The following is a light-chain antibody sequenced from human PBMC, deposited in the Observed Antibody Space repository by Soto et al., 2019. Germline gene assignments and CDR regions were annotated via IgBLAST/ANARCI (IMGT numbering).Light chain of an antibody. CDR2: DDS. Sequence: DIDKTQSLSTLSGSVGARVTSTCRASQSISRWLAWYQQKPGKAPKALIYDDSSLKSGFQSRFRGNGSETGFTLTISSLLPDDFATYYCPPYNRYWPFGTGKQVDIK. V-gene: IGKV1-5*01. CDR1: QSISRW. J-gene: IGKJ1*01. CDR3: PPYNRYWP.